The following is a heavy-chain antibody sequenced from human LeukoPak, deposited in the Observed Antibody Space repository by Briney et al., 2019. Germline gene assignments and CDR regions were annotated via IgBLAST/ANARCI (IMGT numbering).Heavy chain of an antibody. D-gene: IGHD3-22*01. Sequence: PGGSLRLSCAASGFTFDDYAMHWVRQAPGKGPEWVSYVTANGGGTYYADSVKGRFTISRDNSKNTLYLQMNSLRAEDTAVYYCAKVGYYYDSSGTDYPYSVAFDIWGQGTMVTVSS. V-gene: IGHV3-23*01. CDR2: VTANGGGT. J-gene: IGHJ3*02. CDR3: AKVGYYYDSSGTDYPYSVAFDI. CDR1: GFTFDDYA.